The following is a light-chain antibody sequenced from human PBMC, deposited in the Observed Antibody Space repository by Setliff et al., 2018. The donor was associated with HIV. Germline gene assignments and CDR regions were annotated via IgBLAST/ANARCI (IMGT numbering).Light chain of an antibody. CDR2: DVS. CDR1: RSDVGAYNY. J-gene: IGLJ1*01. CDR3: CSYAGTYTYI. Sequence: QSVLAQPASVSGSPGQSITISCTGTRSDVGAYNYVSWYQQHPDEAPRLIIYDVSKRPSGVPDRFSGSKSGDTASLTISGLQSEDEADYYCCSYAGTYTYIFGTGTKVTV. V-gene: IGLV2-11*01.